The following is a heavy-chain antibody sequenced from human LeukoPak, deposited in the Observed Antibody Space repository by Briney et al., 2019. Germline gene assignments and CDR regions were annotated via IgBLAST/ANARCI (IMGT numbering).Heavy chain of an antibody. J-gene: IGHJ4*02. V-gene: IGHV3-74*01. CDR2: ISGDGSST. Sequence: PGGSLRLSCAASGFTFDGYCMHWVRQAPGKGLEWVSRISGDGSSTYYADSVKGRFTMSRDNARNSLYLQMNSLRVEDTAVYFCASVGSINRSMRGRFDYWGQGIRVTVS. CDR3: ASVGSINRSMRGRFDY. CDR1: GFTFDGYC. D-gene: IGHD6-13*01.